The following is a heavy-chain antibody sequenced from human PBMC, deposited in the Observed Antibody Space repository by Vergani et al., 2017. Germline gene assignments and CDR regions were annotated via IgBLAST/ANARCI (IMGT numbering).Heavy chain of an antibody. V-gene: IGHV3-7*01. D-gene: IGHD1-14*01. J-gene: IGHJ6*02. Sequence: EVQLVESGGGLVQPGGSLRLSCVASGFTFSNYWMSWVRQAPGKGLEWVANIKEDGSEKYYVDSVKGRFTTSIDNAKNSLYLQMNSLRAEDTAVYHCARDGHLERLRYNYYGMGVWGQGTMVTVSS. CDR3: ARDGHLERLRYNYYGMGV. CDR1: GFTFSNYW. CDR2: IKEDGSEK.